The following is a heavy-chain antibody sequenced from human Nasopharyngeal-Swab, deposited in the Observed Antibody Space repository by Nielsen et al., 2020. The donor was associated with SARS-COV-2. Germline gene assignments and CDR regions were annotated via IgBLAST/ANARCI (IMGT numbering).Heavy chain of an antibody. J-gene: IGHJ4*02. Sequence: GESLKISCAASGFSFSTYWMDWVRQAPGKGPEWVSRIDNDGRRTFYADLVKGRFTISRDNTKNTLYLQMNSLSAEDTAPYYCVKYGSGWGQGTLVTVSS. V-gene: IGHV3-74*01. CDR2: IDNDGRRT. CDR3: VKYGSG. D-gene: IGHD6-19*01. CDR1: GFSFSTYW.